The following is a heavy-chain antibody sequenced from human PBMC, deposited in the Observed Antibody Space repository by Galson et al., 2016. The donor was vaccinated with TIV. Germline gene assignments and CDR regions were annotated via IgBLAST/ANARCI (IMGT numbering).Heavy chain of an antibody. CDR3: GIDLSPGGLDV. Sequence: SLRLSCAAFGFTSNTYAMHWVRKSPGKGLEWVSGISWTSRDIAYADSVKGRFTTSRDNAKNSLYLQMNSLRTEDTAFYYCGIDLSPGGLDVWGQGTTVTVS. CDR2: ISWTSRDI. CDR1: GFTSNTYA. V-gene: IGHV3-9*02. J-gene: IGHJ6*02.